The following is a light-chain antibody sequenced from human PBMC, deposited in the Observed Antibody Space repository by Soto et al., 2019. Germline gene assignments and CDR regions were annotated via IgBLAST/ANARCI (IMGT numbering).Light chain of an antibody. CDR2: GAS. V-gene: IGKV3-20*01. CDR1: QSISSN. J-gene: IGKJ2*01. Sequence: ETVMTQSPATLSVSPGERATLSCRASQSISSNLAWFQQKPGQAPRLLIYGASSRATGIPDRFSGSGSGTDFTLTISRLEPEDFAVYYCQQYGSSPYTFGQGTKVDI. CDR3: QQYGSSPYT.